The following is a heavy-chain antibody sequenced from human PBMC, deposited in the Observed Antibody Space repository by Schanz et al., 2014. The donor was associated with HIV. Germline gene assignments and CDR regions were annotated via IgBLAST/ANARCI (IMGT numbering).Heavy chain of an antibody. Sequence: QVQLVQSGAEVKKPGSSVKVSCKASGGTFSSYAISWVRQAPGQGLEWMGWISPSNGNTNYAQKFQGRVTMRTDTYTKTAYMELRSLRADDTAVYYCAREKTTQNWFDPWGQGTLVTVSS. V-gene: IGHV1-18*01. CDR3: AREKTTQNWFDP. CDR2: ISPSNGNT. CDR1: GGTFSSYA. J-gene: IGHJ5*02.